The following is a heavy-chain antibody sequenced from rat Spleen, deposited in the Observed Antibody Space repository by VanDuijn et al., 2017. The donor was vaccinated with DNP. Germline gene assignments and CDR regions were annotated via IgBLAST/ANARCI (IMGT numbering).Heavy chain of an antibody. CDR3: ATSRDGFAY. D-gene: IGHD4-1*01. CDR2: ISNTGDNT. V-gene: IGHV5-25*01. J-gene: IGHJ2*01. Sequence: EVQLVESGGGLVQPGRSLKLSCAASGFTFSDYYMAWVRQAPGKGLEWVASISNTGDNTYYSDSVKGRFSLSRDNTKSTLYLQMDSLRSEDTATYYCATSRDGFAYWGQGVMVTVSS. CDR1: GFTFSDYY.